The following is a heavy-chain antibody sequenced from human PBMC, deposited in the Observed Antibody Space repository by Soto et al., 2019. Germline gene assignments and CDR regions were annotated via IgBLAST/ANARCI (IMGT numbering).Heavy chain of an antibody. CDR2: INHSGKT. CDR1: GGSFSDYW. V-gene: IGHV4-34*01. J-gene: IGHJ3*02. CDR3: ARTPDI. Sequence: PSETLSLTCAVYGGSFSDYWWSWIRQPPGKGLEWIGEINHSGKTNYSPSLKSRVTISVDTSKNQFSLKLSSVTAADTAVYYCARTPDIWGQGTMVTVSS.